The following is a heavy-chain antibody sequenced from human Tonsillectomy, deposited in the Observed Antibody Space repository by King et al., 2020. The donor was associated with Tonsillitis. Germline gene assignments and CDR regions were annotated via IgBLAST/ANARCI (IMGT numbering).Heavy chain of an antibody. CDR1: GGSISSYY. D-gene: IGHD2-15*01. V-gene: IGHV4-4*07. CDR2: IYTNGST. Sequence: VQLQESGPGLVKPSETLSLTCTVSGGSISSYYWSWIRQPAGKGLEWIGRIYTNGSTKYNPSLKSRVTMSVDTSENQFSLKLSSVTAPDTAVYYCAREKVVVYYYYMDVWGKGTTVTVSS. CDR3: AREKVVVYYYYMDV. J-gene: IGHJ6*03.